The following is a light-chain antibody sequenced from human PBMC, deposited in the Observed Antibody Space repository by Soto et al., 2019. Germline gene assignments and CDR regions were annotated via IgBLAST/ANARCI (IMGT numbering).Light chain of an antibody. J-gene: IGLJ1*01. CDR1: RSDVGSFNL. V-gene: IGLV2-23*01. CDR3: CSYSTDTSYV. Sequence: QSALPQPASVSGSPGQSITISCTGTRSDVGSFNLVSWYQHHPGKIPRLIIYEGSRRPSGVSDRFSASKSGNAASLTSSGLQAEDEADYYCCSYSTDTSYVFGNGTKVPDL. CDR2: EGS.